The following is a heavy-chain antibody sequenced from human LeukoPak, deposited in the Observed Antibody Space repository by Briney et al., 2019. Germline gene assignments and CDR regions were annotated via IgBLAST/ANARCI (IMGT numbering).Heavy chain of an antibody. CDR3: ARHWRFDAFDI. V-gene: IGHV4-61*02. CDR1: GGSISSGSYY. CDR2: IYTSGST. Sequence: SETLSLTCTVSGGSISSGSYYWGWIRQPAGKGLEWIGRIYTSGSTNYNPSLKSRVIISVDTSKNQFSLKLSSVTAADTAVYYCARHWRFDAFDIWGQGTMVTVSS. D-gene: IGHD1-1*01. J-gene: IGHJ3*02.